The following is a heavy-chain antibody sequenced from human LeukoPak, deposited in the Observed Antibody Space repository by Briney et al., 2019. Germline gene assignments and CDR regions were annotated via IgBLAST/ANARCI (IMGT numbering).Heavy chain of an antibody. D-gene: IGHD3-9*01. J-gene: IGHJ4*02. CDR1: GFTFRTYT. CDR3: VRDPPDLTGYYFFH. CDR2: IPISAYK. Sequence: GGSLRLSCAASGFTFRTYTMNWVRQAPGKGLEWVSAIPISAYKYYADSVKGRFTISRDNAKNSLYLQMNSLRAEDTALYYCVRDPPDLTGYYFFHWGQGTLVTVSS. V-gene: IGHV3-21*01.